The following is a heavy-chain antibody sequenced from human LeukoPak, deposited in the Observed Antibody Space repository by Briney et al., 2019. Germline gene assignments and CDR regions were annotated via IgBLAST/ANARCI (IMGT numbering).Heavy chain of an antibody. CDR3: AKGYCASFTCYSRFDP. V-gene: IGHV3-23*01. Sequence: GGSLRLSCAASGFTFSSYAMSWGRQAPGKGLQWVSAISGSGGTTYYADSVKGRFTISRDNYKNKLFLQMNSLRAEDTALYYCAKGYCASFTCYSRFDPWGQGTLVTVSS. CDR1: GFTFSSYA. J-gene: IGHJ5*02. CDR2: ISGSGGTT. D-gene: IGHD2-21*02.